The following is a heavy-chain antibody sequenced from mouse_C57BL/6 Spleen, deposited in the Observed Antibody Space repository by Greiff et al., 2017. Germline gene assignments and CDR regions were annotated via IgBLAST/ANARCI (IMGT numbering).Heavy chain of an antibody. V-gene: IGHV1-50*01. CDR2: IDPSDSYT. J-gene: IGHJ4*01. Sequence: VQLQQPGAELVKPGASVKLSCKASGYTFPSYWMQWVKQRPGQGLEWIGEIDPSDSYTNYNQKFKGKATLTVDTSSSPAYMQLRSLTSEDSAVYYWARSSPYYDGPMDYWGQGTSVTVSA. CDR1: GYTFPSYW. D-gene: IGHD1-1*01. CDR3: ARSSPYYDGPMDY.